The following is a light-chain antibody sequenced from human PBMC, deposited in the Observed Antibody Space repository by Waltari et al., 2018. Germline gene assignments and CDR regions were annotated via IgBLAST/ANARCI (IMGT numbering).Light chain of an antibody. V-gene: IGKV3-11*01. CDR2: DAS. CDR1: QSVNSY. J-gene: IGKJ1*01. Sequence: EIVLTQSPATLSLSPGERATLSCRASQSVNSYLAWYQQKPGQAPRLLIDDASNRATGIPARFSGSGSGTDFTLTISSLEPEDFAVYYCQQRSNWPWTFGQGTKVEIK. CDR3: QQRSNWPWT.